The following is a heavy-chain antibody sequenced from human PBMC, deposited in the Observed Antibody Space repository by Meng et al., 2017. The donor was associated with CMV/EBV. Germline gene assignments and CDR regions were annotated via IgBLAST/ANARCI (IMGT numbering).Heavy chain of an antibody. V-gene: IGHV4-39*07. J-gene: IGHJ5*02. CDR2: IYYSGST. D-gene: IGHD3-3*01. CDR3: ARANKGGRGIFGVVSTWNWFDP. Sequence: SETLSLTCTVSGGSISSSSYYWGWIRQPPGKGLEWIGSIYYSGSTYYNPSLKSRVTISVDTSKNQFSLKLSSVTAADTAVYYCARANKGGRGIFGVVSTWNWFDPWGQGTLVTVSS. CDR1: GGSISSSSYY.